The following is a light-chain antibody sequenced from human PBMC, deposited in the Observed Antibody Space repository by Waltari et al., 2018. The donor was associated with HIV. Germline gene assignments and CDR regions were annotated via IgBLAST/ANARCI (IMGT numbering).Light chain of an antibody. CDR3: QQYSDWLPRT. CDR1: QSVSSN. CDR2: GSS. J-gene: IGKJ2*01. Sequence: EIVMTQSPATLSVSLGERVTLSCRASQSVSSNLAWYQQKPGQAPRLLIYGSSTRATGIPARFSGSGSGTEFTLTISSLQSEDFAVYYCQQYSDWLPRTFGQGTKLEIK. V-gene: IGKV3-15*01.